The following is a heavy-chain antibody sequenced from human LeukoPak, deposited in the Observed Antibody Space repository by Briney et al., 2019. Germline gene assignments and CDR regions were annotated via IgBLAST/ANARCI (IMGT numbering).Heavy chain of an antibody. CDR2: IRYDGSNK. D-gene: IGHD2-2*01. CDR3: AKRGGIVVPAAIYYYMDV. J-gene: IGHJ6*03. CDR1: GFTFSSYG. V-gene: IGHV3-30*02. Sequence: GGSLRLSCAASGFTFSSYGMHWVRQAPGKGLEWVAFIRYDGSNKYYADSVKGRFTISRDNSKNTLYLQMNSLRAEDTAVYYCAKRGGIVVPAAIYYYMDVWGKGTTVTVSS.